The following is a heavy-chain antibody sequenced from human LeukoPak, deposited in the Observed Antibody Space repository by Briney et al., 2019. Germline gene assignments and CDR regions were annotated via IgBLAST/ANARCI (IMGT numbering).Heavy chain of an antibody. D-gene: IGHD4-11*01. CDR1: GYTFTHYA. CDR2: TNVGNDYT. CDR3: ARDDFSTYPGLNYFDY. Sequence: ASVKVSCTASGYTFTHYAVHWVRQAPGQRLEWMGWTNVGNDYTESSQKFQDRLTITSDTTATTVYMELSSLRSEDTAVYYCARDDFSTYPGLNYFDYWGQGSLVTVSS. J-gene: IGHJ4*02. V-gene: IGHV1-3*01.